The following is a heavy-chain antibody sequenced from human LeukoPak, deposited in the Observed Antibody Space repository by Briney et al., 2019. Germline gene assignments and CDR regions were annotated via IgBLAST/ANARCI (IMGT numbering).Heavy chain of an antibody. CDR3: VREGGKRSTCPGSLDF. V-gene: IGHV4-61*02. Sequence: SETLSLTCTVSGVSISSAEYYWSWIRQSAGKGLEWIGRIYNTGSTNCNPSLQSRLTISADMSKNQFSLKLTSVTAADTAVYYCVREGGKRSTCPGSLDFWGQGSLVTVSS. D-gene: IGHD2-2*01. CDR2: IYNTGST. CDR1: GVSISSAEYY. J-gene: IGHJ4*02.